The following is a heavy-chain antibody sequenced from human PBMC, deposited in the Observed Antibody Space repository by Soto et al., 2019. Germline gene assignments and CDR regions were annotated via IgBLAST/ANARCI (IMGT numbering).Heavy chain of an antibody. J-gene: IGHJ6*02. Sequence: QVQLQESGPGLVKPSQTLSLTCTVSGGSISSGGDYWSWIRQHPGKGLEWIGYIYYSGSTYSTPSRTSRVSISVNTSKNQCSLKLSSVTAADTAVYYCARDYRASYPAYSYSGMDVWGQGTTVTLSS. CDR1: GGSISSGGDY. D-gene: IGHD3-16*02. V-gene: IGHV4-31*03. CDR2: IYYSGST. CDR3: ARDYRASYPAYSYSGMDV.